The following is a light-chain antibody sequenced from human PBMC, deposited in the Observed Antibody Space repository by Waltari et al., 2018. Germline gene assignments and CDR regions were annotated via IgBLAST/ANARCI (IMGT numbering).Light chain of an antibody. Sequence: EVVMTQSPATLSVSPGESATLSCRASQSVSRFLAWYQRKPGQAPRLLNYGASTRATGIPARFSGSGSGTEFTLTISSLQSEDFAVYFCQQYNDWPPLTFGGGTKLEIK. V-gene: IGKV3-15*01. CDR1: QSVSRF. CDR3: QQYNDWPPLT. J-gene: IGKJ4*01. CDR2: GAS.